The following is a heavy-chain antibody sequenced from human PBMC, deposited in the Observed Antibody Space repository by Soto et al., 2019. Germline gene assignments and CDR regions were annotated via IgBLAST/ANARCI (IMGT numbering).Heavy chain of an antibody. V-gene: IGHV1-8*01. CDR1: GYTFTSYD. D-gene: IGHD6-13*01. J-gene: IGHJ6*02. CDR3: ARGGRVASIAAAGYGMDV. Sequence: ASVKVSCKASGYTFTSYDINWVRQATGQGLEWMGWMNPNSGNTGYAQKFQGRVTMTRNTSISTAYMELSSLRSEDTAVYYCARGGRVASIAAAGYGMDVWGQGTTVTVSS. CDR2: MNPNSGNT.